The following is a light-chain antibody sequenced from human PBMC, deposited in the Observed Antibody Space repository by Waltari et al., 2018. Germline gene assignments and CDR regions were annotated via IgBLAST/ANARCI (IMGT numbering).Light chain of an antibody. V-gene: IGLV3-1*01. CDR1: ILGHKH. Sequence: SFELTQPPSVSVSPGQTATITCSGAILGHKHSCWYQQKTGQSPVLVIYEDNKRPSGIPERFSGSNSGNTATLTISGTQSLDEADYYCQAWDSNTVFGGGTKLTVL. J-gene: IGLJ3*02. CDR2: EDN. CDR3: QAWDSNTV.